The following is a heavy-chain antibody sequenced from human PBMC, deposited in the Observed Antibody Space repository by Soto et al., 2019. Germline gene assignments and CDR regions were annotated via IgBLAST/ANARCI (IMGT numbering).Heavy chain of an antibody. CDR1: GLPFSSYS. J-gene: IGHJ6*03. V-gene: IGHV3-48*01. Sequence: GGSLRHSWAASGLPFSSYSMSWVRPATGKGLEWVSYISSSSSTIYYADSVKGRFTISRDNAKNSLYLQMNSLRAEDTAVYYCARGLWGYYYYMDVWGKGTTVTVSS. D-gene: IGHD7-27*01. CDR3: ARGLWGYYYYMDV. CDR2: ISSSSSTI.